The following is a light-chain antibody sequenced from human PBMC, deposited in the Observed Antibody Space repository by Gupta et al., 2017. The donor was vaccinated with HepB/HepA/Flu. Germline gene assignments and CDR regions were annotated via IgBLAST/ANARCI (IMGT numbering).Light chain of an antibody. CDR2: AAS. V-gene: IGKV1-9*01. Sequence: DIQLTQSPSFLSASVGDRVTITRRASQGISSYLAWYQQKPGKAPKLLIYAASTLQSGVPARFSGSGSGTEFTLTISSLQPEDFAAYYCQQFNTYPLTFGGGTKVEI. J-gene: IGKJ4*01. CDR1: QGISSY. CDR3: QQFNTYPLT.